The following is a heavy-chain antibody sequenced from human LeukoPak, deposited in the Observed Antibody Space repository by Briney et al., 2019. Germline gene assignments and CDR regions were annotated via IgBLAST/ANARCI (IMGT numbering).Heavy chain of an antibody. CDR3: ARETYYYDSSGYSYYYYYYYMDV. Sequence: SETLSLICTVSGGSISSGSYYWSWIRQPAGKGLEWIGRIYTSGSTNYNPSLKSRVTISVDTSKNQFSLKLSSVTAADTAVYYCARETYYYDSSGYSYYYYYYYMDVWGKGTTVTISS. V-gene: IGHV4-61*02. J-gene: IGHJ6*03. D-gene: IGHD3-22*01. CDR2: IYTSGST. CDR1: GGSISSGSYY.